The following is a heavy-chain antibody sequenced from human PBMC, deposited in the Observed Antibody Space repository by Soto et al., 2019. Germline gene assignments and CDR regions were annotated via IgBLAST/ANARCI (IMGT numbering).Heavy chain of an antibody. V-gene: IGHV3-33*06. CDR1: GFTFSSYG. CDR3: AKAQRPYNWNCGGGSKWCKDV. J-gene: IGHJ6*02. CDR2: IWYDGSNK. Sequence: GGTLRLSCAASGFTFSSYGMHWVRQAPGKGLEWVAVIWYDGSNKYYADSVKGRFTISRDNSKNTLYLQMNSLRAEDTAVYYCAKAQRPYNWNCGGGSKWCKDVWSQGSTVTVSS. D-gene: IGHD1-7*01.